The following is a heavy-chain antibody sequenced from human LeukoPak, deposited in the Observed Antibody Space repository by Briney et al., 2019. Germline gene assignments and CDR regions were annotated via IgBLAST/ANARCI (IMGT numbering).Heavy chain of an antibody. D-gene: IGHD5-12*01. CDR2: IKSKTDGGTT. CDR1: SFTFSNAW. V-gene: IGHV3-15*01. Sequence: PGGSLRLSCAGSSFTFSNAWMSWVRQAPGKGLEWVGRIKSKTDGGTTDYAAPVKGRFTISRDDSKNTLYLQMNSLKTEDTAVYYCTTDRESGYESLFDYWGQGTLVTVSS. J-gene: IGHJ4*02. CDR3: TTDRESGYESLFDY.